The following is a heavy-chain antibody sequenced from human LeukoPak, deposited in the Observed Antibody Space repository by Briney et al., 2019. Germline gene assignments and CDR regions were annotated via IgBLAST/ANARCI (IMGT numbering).Heavy chain of an antibody. CDR1: GFTLSTYW. D-gene: IGHD6-19*01. Sequence: RSGGSLRLSCAASGFTLSTYWMTWVRQAPGKGLGWVANIKQDGSEKYYVDSVKGRFTISRDNAKKLLYLQMNSLRVEDTAVYYCAKDRGSSGRLGRFDNWGQGTLVTVSP. J-gene: IGHJ4*02. V-gene: IGHV3-7*01. CDR3: AKDRGSSGRLGRFDN. CDR2: IKQDGSEK.